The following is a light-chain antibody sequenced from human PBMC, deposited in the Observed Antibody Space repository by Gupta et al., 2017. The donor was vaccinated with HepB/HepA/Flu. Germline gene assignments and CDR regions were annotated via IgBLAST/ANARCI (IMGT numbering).Light chain of an antibody. Sequence: DIVLTQSPPTPSVSPGERATPACRASQYVSNYLAWYQQKPGQATRLLISGASTRATGIPARCSGSGSGTEFTLTISSLQSEDFAVYYCQHYNRWPPVFGQGTKVEIK. CDR3: QHYNRWPPV. CDR2: GAS. J-gene: IGKJ1*01. V-gene: IGKV3-15*01. CDR1: QYVSNY.